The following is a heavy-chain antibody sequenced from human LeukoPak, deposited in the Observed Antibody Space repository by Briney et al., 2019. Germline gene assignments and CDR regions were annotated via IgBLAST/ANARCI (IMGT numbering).Heavy chain of an antibody. J-gene: IGHJ3*02. CDR1: GFTFSSYA. CDR2: ISGSGGST. CDR3: ARVCGGDCRYEASDI. V-gene: IGHV3-23*01. Sequence: PGGSLRLSCAASGFTFSSYAMSWVRQAPGKGLEWVSAISGSGGSTYYADSVKGRFTISRDNSKNTLYLQMNSLRAEDTAVYYCARVCGGDCRYEASDIWGQGTMVIVSS. D-gene: IGHD2-21*02.